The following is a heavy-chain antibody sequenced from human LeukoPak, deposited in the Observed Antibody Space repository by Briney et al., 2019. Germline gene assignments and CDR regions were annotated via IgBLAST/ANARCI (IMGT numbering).Heavy chain of an antibody. CDR1: GFSFSSYG. D-gene: IGHD2-15*01. V-gene: IGHV3-30*18. CDR2: ISYDGSNK. CDR3: AKAPEYCSGGSCYPAFDI. Sequence: PGRSLRLSCAASGFSFSSYGMHWVRQAPGKGLEWVAVISYDGSNKYYADSVKGRFTISRDNSKNTLYLQMNSLRAEDTGVYYCAKAPEYCSGGSCYPAFDIWGQGTMVTVSS. J-gene: IGHJ3*02.